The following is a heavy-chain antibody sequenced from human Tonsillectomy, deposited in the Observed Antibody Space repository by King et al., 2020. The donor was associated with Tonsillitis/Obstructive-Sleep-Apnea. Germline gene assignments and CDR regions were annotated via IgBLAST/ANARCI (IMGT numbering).Heavy chain of an antibody. CDR2: ISYDGSNI. CDR1: GFTFSSYA. V-gene: IGHV3-30*04. Sequence: VQLVESGGGVVQPGRSLRLSCAASGFTFSSYAMHWVRQAPGKGLEWVAVISYDGSNIYYADSVKGRFTISRDNSKNTLYLQMNSLRAEDTAVYYCARDYYDSSGYADWFDPWGQGTLVTVSS. D-gene: IGHD3-22*01. CDR3: ARDYYDSSGYADWFDP. J-gene: IGHJ5*02.